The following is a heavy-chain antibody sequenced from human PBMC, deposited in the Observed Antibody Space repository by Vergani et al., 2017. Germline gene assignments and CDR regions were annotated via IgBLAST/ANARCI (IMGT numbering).Heavy chain of an antibody. V-gene: IGHV3-23*04. D-gene: IGHD6-13*01. CDR2: ISGSGGST. Sequence: EVQLVESGGGLVQPGGFLRLSCAASGFTFSSYSMNWVRQAPGKGLEGVSAISGSGGSTYYADSVKGRFTISRDNSKNTLYLQMTSLRAEDTAVYYCALEGPAAGSYWYFDLWGRGTLVTVSS. CDR3: ALEGPAAGSYWYFDL. CDR1: GFTFSSYS. J-gene: IGHJ2*01.